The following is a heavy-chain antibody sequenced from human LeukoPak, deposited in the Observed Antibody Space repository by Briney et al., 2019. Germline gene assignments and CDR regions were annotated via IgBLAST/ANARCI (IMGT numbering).Heavy chain of an antibody. J-gene: IGHJ4*02. Sequence: SETLSLTCAVYGGSFSGYYWSWIRQPPGKGLEWIGEINHSGSTNYNPSLKSRVTMSVDTSKNQFSLKLNSVTAADTALYYCARENRGSDSLDYWGQGTLVTVSS. D-gene: IGHD2-21*02. CDR3: ARENRGSDSLDY. V-gene: IGHV4-34*01. CDR2: INHSGST. CDR1: GGSFSGYY.